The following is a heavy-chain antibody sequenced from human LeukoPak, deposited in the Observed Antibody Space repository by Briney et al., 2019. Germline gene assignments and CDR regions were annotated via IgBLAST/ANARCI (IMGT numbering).Heavy chain of an antibody. CDR2: INWNGGST. Sequence: GGSLRLSCAASGFTFDDYGMSWVRQAPGKGLEWDSGINWNGGSTGYADSVKGRFTISRDNAKNSLYLQVSSLRAEDTAWYYCVRGQNYYGSGSQTFDIWGQGTMVTVSS. V-gene: IGHV3-20*04. CDR1: GFTFDDYG. CDR3: VRGQNYYGSGSQTFDI. J-gene: IGHJ3*02. D-gene: IGHD3-10*01.